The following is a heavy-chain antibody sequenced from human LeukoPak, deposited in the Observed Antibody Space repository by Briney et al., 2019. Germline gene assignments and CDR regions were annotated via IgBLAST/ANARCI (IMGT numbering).Heavy chain of an antibody. D-gene: IGHD1-26*01. Sequence: SETLSLTCSVSGDSITYFYWGWIRQPPGKGLEWIGSIYSSGSTYYNASLQSRVTISIETSKNQISLRLNSVTAADTAMYYCAKSGGYGLIDYWGQGTLVTVSS. CDR3: AKSGGYGLIDY. V-gene: IGHV4-39*01. CDR1: GDSITYFY. CDR2: IYSSGST. J-gene: IGHJ4*02.